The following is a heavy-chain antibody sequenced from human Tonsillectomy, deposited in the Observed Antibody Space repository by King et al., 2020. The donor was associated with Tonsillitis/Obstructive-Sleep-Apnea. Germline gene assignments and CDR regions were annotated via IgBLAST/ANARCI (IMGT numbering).Heavy chain of an antibody. V-gene: IGHV3-33*01. CDR3: ARDPIGQGYNLYYYYYGMYA. CDR2: IWYDGSNK. D-gene: IGHD5-24*01. CDR1: GFTFSSYG. J-gene: IGHJ6*02. Sequence: VQLVESGGGVVQPGRSLRLSCAASGFTFSSYGMHWVRQAPGKGLEWVAVIWYDGSNKYYADSVKGRFTISRDNSKNTLYLQMNSLRAEDTAGYCCARDPIGQGYNLYYYYYGMYAWGQGATVTVSS.